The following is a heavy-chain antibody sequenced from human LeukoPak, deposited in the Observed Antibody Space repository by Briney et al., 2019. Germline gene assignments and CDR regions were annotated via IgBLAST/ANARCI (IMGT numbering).Heavy chain of an antibody. V-gene: IGHV3-23*01. D-gene: IGHD2-15*01. CDR1: GFTFSSYA. J-gene: IGHJ6*03. CDR3: AKDPRCSGGSCYYYYYYMDV. CDR2: ISGSGGST. Sequence: PGGSLRLSCAASGFTFSSYAMSWVRQAPGKGLEWVSAISGSGGSTYYADSVKGRFTISRGNSKNTLYLQMNSLRAEDTAVYYCAKDPRCSGGSCYYYYYYMDVWGKGTTVTVSS.